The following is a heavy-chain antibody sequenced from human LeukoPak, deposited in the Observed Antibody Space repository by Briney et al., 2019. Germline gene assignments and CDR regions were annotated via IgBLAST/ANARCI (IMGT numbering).Heavy chain of an antibody. J-gene: IGHJ4*02. CDR1: GYTFSSYA. CDR3: ARPTYGDHYYFDY. V-gene: IGHV3-23*01. Sequence: GQSLRLSCEDSGYTFSSYAMSWVRQTPGKGLECVSAISGSVGSTYYADSVKGRFTISRDKSKNTLYLQMNSLRAEDTAGYYCARPTYGDHYYFDYWGQGTLVTVSS. CDR2: ISGSVGST. D-gene: IGHD4-17*01.